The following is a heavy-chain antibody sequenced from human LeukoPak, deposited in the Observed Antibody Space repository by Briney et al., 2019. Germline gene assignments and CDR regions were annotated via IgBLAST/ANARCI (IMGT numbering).Heavy chain of an antibody. CDR2: INHSGST. Sequence: SETLSLTCAVYGGSFSGYYWSWIRQPPGKGLEWIGEINHSGSTNYNPSLKSRVTISVDTSKNQFSLKLSSVTAADTAVYYCARDHRSHGDYVLSWFDPWGQGTLVTVSS. CDR3: ARDHRSHGDYVLSWFDP. D-gene: IGHD4-17*01. V-gene: IGHV4-34*01. CDR1: GGSFSGYY. J-gene: IGHJ5*02.